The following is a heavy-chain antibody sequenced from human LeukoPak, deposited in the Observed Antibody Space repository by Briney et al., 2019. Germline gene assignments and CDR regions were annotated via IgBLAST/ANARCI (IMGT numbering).Heavy chain of an antibody. D-gene: IGHD1-1*01. Sequence: SETLSLTCTASGGSVGTSNYYWAWIRQPPGKGLEWIGNIYYTGSDYYNPSLKGRVTISLDPSKNEFSLTLKSVTAADTAVFYCAGLNRADERRACYNDYYKGLDVWGQGTTVTVSS. J-gene: IGHJ6*02. V-gene: IGHV4-39*01. CDR2: IYYTGSD. CDR1: GGSVGTSNYY. CDR3: AGLNRADERRACYNDYYKGLDV.